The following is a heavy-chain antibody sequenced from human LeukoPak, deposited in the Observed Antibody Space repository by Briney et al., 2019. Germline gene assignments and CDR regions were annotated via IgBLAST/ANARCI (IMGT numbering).Heavy chain of an antibody. CDR3: ARHDYGGNSGDY. V-gene: IGHV3-48*02. CDR1: GFIFRGYS. J-gene: IGHJ4*02. CDR2: IGTSSSTI. D-gene: IGHD4-23*01. Sequence: GGSLRLSCAASGFIFRGYSMNWVRQAPGKGLEWVSYIGTSSSTIYYADSVKGRFTISRDNAKNSLYLQMNSLRDGDTAVYYCARHDYGGNSGDYWGQGTLVTVSS.